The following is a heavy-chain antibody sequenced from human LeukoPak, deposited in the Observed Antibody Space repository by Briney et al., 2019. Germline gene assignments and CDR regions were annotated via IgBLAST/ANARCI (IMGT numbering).Heavy chain of an antibody. CDR1: GGSFSGYY. D-gene: IGHD2-15*01. Sequence: SSEALSLTCAVYGGSFSGYYWSWIRQPPGKGLEWIGEINHSGSTNYNPSLKSRVTISVDTSKNQFSLKLSSVTAADTAVYYCAREGTVVSHFDYWGQGTLVTVSS. J-gene: IGHJ4*02. V-gene: IGHV4-34*01. CDR3: AREGTVVSHFDY. CDR2: INHSGST.